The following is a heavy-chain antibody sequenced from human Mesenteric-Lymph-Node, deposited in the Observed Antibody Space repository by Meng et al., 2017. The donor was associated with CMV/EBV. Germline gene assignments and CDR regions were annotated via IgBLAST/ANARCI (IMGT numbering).Heavy chain of an antibody. CDR1: GGTFSSYV. CDR2: ITPVFGTT. J-gene: IGHJ4*02. Sequence: SVKVSCKASGGTFSSYVINWVRQAPGQGLEWMGEITPVFGTTSYAPKFQDKVTITADESTSTVFMELRSLRSEETAVYYCARVNDGRVRYHFDYWGQGTLVTVSS. CDR3: ARVNDGRVRYHFDY. V-gene: IGHV1-69*13. D-gene: IGHD3-22*01.